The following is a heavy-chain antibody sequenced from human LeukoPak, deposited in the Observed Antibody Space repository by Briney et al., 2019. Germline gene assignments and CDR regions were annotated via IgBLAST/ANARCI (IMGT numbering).Heavy chain of an antibody. CDR1: GGSISSYY. CDR3: ARDHYYYGMDV. V-gene: IGHV4-34*01. Sequence: SETLSLTCTVSGGSISSYYWSWIRQPPGKGLEWIGEINHSGSTNYNPSLKSRVTISVDTSKNQFSLKLSSVTTADTAVYYCARDHYYYGMDVWGQGTTVTVSS. J-gene: IGHJ6*02. CDR2: INHSGST.